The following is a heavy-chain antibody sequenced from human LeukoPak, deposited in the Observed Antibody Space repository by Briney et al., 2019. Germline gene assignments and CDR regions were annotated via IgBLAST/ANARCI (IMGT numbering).Heavy chain of an antibody. CDR2: IYHSGST. V-gene: IGHV4-30-2*01. J-gene: IGHJ4*02. D-gene: IGHD4-17*01. CDR3: ARGGGYGEAVDY. Sequence: SQTLSLTCAVSGGSISSGGYSWSWIRQPPGKGLEWIGYIYHSGSTYYNPSLKSRVTISVDRSKNQFSLKLSSVTPADTAVYYCARGGGYGEAVDYWGQGTLVTVSS. CDR1: GGSISSGGYS.